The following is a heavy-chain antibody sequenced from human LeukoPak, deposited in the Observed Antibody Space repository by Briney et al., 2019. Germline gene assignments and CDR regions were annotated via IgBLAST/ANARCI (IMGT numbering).Heavy chain of an antibody. CDR1: GYTFTSYY. D-gene: IGHD6-25*01. Sequence: ASVKVSCKASGYTFTSYYMHWVRQAPGQGLEWMGIINPSGGSTSYAQKFQGRVTMTRDTSTSTVYMELSSLRSEDTAVYYCASPLKTAEGAFDIWGQGTMVTVSS. CDR2: INPSGGST. V-gene: IGHV1-46*01. CDR3: ASPLKTAEGAFDI. J-gene: IGHJ3*02.